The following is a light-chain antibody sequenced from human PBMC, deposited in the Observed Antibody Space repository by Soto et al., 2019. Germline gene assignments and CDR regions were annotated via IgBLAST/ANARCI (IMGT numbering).Light chain of an antibody. V-gene: IGLV1-47*02. CDR1: RSNIGSNY. CDR3: QSYDSSLSGSHVV. CDR2: SDT. Sequence: QSVLTQSPSASGTPGQRVTISCSGSRSNIGSNYVYWYRQLPGTAPKLLIYSDTQRPSGVPDRFSGSKSGTSASLAISGLRSEDVADYYCQSYDSSLSGSHVVFGGGTKLTVL. J-gene: IGLJ2*01.